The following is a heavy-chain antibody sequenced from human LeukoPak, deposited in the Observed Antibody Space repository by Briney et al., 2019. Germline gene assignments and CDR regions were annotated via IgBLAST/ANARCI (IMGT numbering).Heavy chain of an antibody. CDR3: ARNARDSVFDL. J-gene: IGHJ3*01. CDR1: GFTFSSYG. Sequence: GRSLRLSCAVSGFTFSSYGMHWVRQAPGKGLEWVAVILPDGSDKYYADSVTGRFTISRDNAKNTLYLQMNSLRADDTAVFYCARNARDSVFDLWGQGTMVTVSS. CDR2: ILPDGSDK. V-gene: IGHV3-33*08.